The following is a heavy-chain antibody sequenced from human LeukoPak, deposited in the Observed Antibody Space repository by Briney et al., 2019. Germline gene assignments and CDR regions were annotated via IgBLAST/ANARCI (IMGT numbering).Heavy chain of an antibody. CDR1: GFTFSHYY. CDR3: ARDSSNSYDY. J-gene: IGHJ4*02. V-gene: IGHV3-11*04. CDR2: ISSSGSIL. D-gene: IGHD1-1*01. Sequence: GGSLRLSCAASGFTFSHYYMSWIRQAPGKGLEWVSHISSSGSILYYADSVKGRFTISRDNAKNSLYLQMNSLRAEDTAVYYCARDSSNSYDYWGQGTLVTVSS.